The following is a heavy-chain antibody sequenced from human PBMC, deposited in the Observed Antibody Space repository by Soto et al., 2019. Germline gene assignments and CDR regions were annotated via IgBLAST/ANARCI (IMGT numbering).Heavy chain of an antibody. Sequence: GASVKVSCKASGYTFTSYAMHWVRQAPGQRLEWMGWINAGNGNTKYSQKFQGRVTITRDTSASTAYMELSSLRSEDTAVYYCAREARSSGWIGYYYYYMDVWGKGTTVTVSS. J-gene: IGHJ6*03. CDR2: INAGNGNT. CDR3: AREARSSGWIGYYYYYMDV. CDR1: GYTFTSYA. D-gene: IGHD5-12*01. V-gene: IGHV1-3*01.